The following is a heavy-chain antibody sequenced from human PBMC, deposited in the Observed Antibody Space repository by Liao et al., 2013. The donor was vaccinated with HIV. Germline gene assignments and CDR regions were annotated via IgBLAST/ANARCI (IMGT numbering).Heavy chain of an antibody. Sequence: QVQLQESGPGLLKPSETLSLTCAVYGGSFSGYYWSWIRQPPGKGLEWIGEINHSGSTNYNPSLKSRVTISVDTSKNQFSLKLSSVTAADTAVYFCAVGSSWYNGWVYWGQGTLVTVSS. CDR3: AVGSSWYNGWVY. CDR2: INHSGST. D-gene: IGHD6-13*01. CDR1: GGSFSGYY. V-gene: IGHV4-34*01. J-gene: IGHJ4*02.